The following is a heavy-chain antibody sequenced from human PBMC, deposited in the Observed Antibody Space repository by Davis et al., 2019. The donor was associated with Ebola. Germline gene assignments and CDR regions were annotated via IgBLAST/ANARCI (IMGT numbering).Heavy chain of an antibody. CDR2: IYYSGST. CDR3: ARGETGTPYSYYYGMDV. D-gene: IGHD1-1*01. V-gene: IGHV4-61*01. Sequence: PSETLSLTCTVSGGSVSSGSYYWSWIRQPPGKGLEWIGYIYYSGSTNYNPSLKSRVTISVDTSKNQFSLKLSSVTAADTAVYYCARGETGTPYSYYYGMDVWGQGTTVTVSS. CDR1: GGSVSSGSYY. J-gene: IGHJ6*02.